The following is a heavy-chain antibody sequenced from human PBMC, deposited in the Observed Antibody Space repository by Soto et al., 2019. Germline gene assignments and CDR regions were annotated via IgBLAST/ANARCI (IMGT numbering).Heavy chain of an antibody. J-gene: IGHJ6*02. CDR3: RSSTSCYDESCVDV. CDR2: LYHIGST. Sequence: SETLSLTCAVSGYSISSGNYWAWIRQPPGRGLEWIGSLYHIGSTHYNTSLKSRVTISVDTSKNHFSLELSSVTAADTAIYYCRSSTSCYDESCVDVWGQGTMVTSP. V-gene: IGHV4-38-2*01. CDR1: GYSISSGNY. D-gene: IGHD2-2*01.